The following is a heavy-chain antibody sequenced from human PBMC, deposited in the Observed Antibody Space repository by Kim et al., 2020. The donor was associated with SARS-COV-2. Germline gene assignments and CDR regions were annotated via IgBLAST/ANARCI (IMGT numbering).Heavy chain of an antibody. CDR3: ARGDDFWSGYYTGGDFDY. CDR2: IKPSGGST. D-gene: IGHD3-3*01. CDR1: GYTFTSYY. J-gene: IGHJ4*02. Sequence: ASVKVSCKASGYTFTSYYMHWVRQAPGQGLEWMGIIKPSGGSTSYAQKFQGRVTMTRDTSTSTVYMELSSLRSEDTAVYYCARGDDFWSGYYTGGDFDYWGQGTLVTVSS. V-gene: IGHV1-46*01.